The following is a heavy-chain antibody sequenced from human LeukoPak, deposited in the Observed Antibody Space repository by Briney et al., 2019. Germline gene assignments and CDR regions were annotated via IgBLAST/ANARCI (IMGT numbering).Heavy chain of an antibody. CDR1: GGSISSHY. Sequence: SETLSLTCTVSGGSISSHYWSWIRQPAGKGLEWIGRIYTSGSTNYNPSLKSRVTMSVDTSKNQFSLKLSSVTAADTAVYYCARTGYSSGWYPLDYWGQGTLVTVSS. V-gene: IGHV4-4*07. CDR3: ARTGYSSGWYPLDY. J-gene: IGHJ4*02. D-gene: IGHD6-19*01. CDR2: IYTSGST.